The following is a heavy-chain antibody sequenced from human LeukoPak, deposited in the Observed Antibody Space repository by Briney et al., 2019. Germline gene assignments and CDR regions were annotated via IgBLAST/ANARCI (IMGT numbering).Heavy chain of an antibody. CDR1: GGSTSSYY. CDR3: ARDPGYYGSGSRGAFDY. CDR2: IYYSGST. Sequence: SETLSLTCTVSGGSTSSYYWSWIRQPPGKGLEWIGYIYYSGSTNYNPSLKSRVTISVDTSKNQFSLKLSSVTAADTAVYYCARDPGYYGSGSRGAFDYWGQGTLVTVSS. V-gene: IGHV4-59*01. J-gene: IGHJ4*02. D-gene: IGHD3-10*01.